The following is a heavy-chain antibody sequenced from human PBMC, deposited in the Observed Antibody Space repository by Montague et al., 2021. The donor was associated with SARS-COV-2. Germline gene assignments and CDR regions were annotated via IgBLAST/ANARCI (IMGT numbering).Heavy chain of an antibody. J-gene: IGHJ4*02. Sequence: SLRLSCAASGFTLSSYWMYWVRRAPGKGLVWISRIHYDGSSTDYADSVKGRFTISRDTAKNTLYLQMNSLRAEDTAVYYCARAYYTGFYSFDYWGQGTLVTVSS. CDR1: GFTLSSYW. CDR3: ARAYYTGFYSFDY. CDR2: IHYDGSST. V-gene: IGHV3-74*01. D-gene: IGHD2-8*02.